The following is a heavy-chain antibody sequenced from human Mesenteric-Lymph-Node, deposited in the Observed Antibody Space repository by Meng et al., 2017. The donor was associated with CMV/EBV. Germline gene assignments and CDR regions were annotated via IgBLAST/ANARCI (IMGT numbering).Heavy chain of an antibody. D-gene: IGHD2-15*01. Sequence: ASVKVSCKASGHNLNSYGISWVRQAPGQGLEWMGWISIYNANTNYAQKFQGRVTMTTDTSTSTAYMELRSLTSDDTAMYYCANIDPTFSWFDPWGQGTLVTVSS. CDR1: GHNLNSYG. V-gene: IGHV1-18*01. CDR3: ANIDPTFSWFDP. J-gene: IGHJ5*02. CDR2: ISIYNANT.